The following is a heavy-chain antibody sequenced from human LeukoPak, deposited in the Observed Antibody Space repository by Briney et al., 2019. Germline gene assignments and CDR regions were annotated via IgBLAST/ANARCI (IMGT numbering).Heavy chain of an antibody. CDR2: MWYDGSNK. CDR3: ARDSYGVYGMDV. Sequence: GGSLRLSCAASGFTFSSYGMHWVRQAPGKGLEWVAVMWYDGSNKYYADSVKGRFTISRDNSKNTLYLQMNSLRAEDTAVYYCARDSYGVYGMDVWGQGTTVTVSS. V-gene: IGHV3-33*08. J-gene: IGHJ6*02. CDR1: GFTFSSYG. D-gene: IGHD3-10*01.